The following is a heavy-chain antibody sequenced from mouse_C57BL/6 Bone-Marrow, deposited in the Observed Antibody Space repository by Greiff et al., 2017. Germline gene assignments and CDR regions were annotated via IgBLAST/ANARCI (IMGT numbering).Heavy chain of an antibody. CDR2: LDPSDSET. Sequence: QVQLQQPGAELVRPGSSVKLSCKASGYTFTSYWMHWVKQSPIQGLEWIGNLDPSDSETHYNQKFKDKATLTVDKSSSTAYMQLSSLTSEDSAVYYCAREGYYDYPYWYFDVWGTGTTVTVSS. J-gene: IGHJ1*03. D-gene: IGHD2-4*01. CDR3: AREGYYDYPYWYFDV. V-gene: IGHV1-52*01. CDR1: GYTFTSYW.